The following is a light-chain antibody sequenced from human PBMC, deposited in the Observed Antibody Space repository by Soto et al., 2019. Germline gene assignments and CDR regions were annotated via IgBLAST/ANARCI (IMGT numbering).Light chain of an antibody. V-gene: IGKV3-11*01. CDR1: QSVSSN. CDR3: QQRSNWLT. CDR2: DAS. Sequence: EIVMAQSPASLSVSPGERATLCCRASQSVSSNLAWYQQKPGQAPRLLIYDASNRATGIPARFSGSGSGTDFTLTISSLEPEDFAVYYCQQRSNWLTFGGGTKVDI. J-gene: IGKJ4*01.